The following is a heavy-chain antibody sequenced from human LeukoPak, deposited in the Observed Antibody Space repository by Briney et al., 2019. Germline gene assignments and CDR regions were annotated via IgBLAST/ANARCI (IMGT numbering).Heavy chain of an antibody. CDR2: ISGYNGNA. CDR3: ARSDFGGAADY. J-gene: IGHJ4*02. D-gene: IGHD4-23*01. CDR1: GYTFTTYG. V-gene: IGHV1-18*01. Sequence: GASVKVSCKASGYTFTTYGISWVRQAPGQGLEWMGWISGYNGNANYAQKLQGRVTMTTDTSTSTAFMELRSLRSDDTAIYYCARSDFGGAADYWGQGTLVTV.